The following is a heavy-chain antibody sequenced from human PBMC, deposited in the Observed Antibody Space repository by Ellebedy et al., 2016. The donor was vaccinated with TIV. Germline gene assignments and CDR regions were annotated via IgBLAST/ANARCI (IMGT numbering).Heavy chain of an antibody. Sequence: ASVKVSXXASGYTFTNFGISWVRQAPGQGLEWMGWVSPYNGNTNYAQKFQARVTMTTDTSTSTAYMELRSLRSDDTALHFCARDSDYGGVTNHWYFNLWGRGTLVTVSS. D-gene: IGHD4-23*01. CDR3: ARDSDYGGVTNHWYFNL. CDR1: GYTFTNFG. J-gene: IGHJ2*01. CDR2: VSPYNGNT. V-gene: IGHV1-18*01.